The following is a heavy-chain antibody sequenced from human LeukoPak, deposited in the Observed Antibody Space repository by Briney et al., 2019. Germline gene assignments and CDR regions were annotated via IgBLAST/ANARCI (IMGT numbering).Heavy chain of an antibody. Sequence: SETLSLTCTVSGGSVSSGSYYWSWIRQPPGKGLEWVGYIYYSGCTKYNPSPKSRVTISVDTSKNQFSLKLSSVTAADTAVYYCARDPLRVTPAFDYWGQGTLVTVSS. CDR3: ARDPLRVTPAFDY. V-gene: IGHV4-61*01. J-gene: IGHJ4*02. CDR2: IYYSGCT. CDR1: GGSVSSGSYY. D-gene: IGHD2-21*02.